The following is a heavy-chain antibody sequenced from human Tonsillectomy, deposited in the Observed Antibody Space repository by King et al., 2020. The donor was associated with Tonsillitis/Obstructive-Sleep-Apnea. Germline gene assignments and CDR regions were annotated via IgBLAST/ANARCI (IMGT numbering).Heavy chain of an antibody. J-gene: IGHJ5*02. CDR3: ARHLYFYDTSGYSQFDP. D-gene: IGHD3-22*01. CDR1: GGSINSSSYY. Sequence: QLQESGPGLVKPSETLSLTCTVSGGSINSSSYYWGWVRQPPGKGLEWIGSIYYTGTTSYNPSLKSRVTIYVAPSTKQFSLKLSSVTAADTAVYYCARHLYFYDTSGYSQFDPWGQGTLVTVSS. V-gene: IGHV4-39*01. CDR2: IYYTGTT.